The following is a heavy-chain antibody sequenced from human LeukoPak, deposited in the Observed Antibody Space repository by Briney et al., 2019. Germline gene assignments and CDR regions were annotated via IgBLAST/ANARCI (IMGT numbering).Heavy chain of an antibody. J-gene: IGHJ5*02. CDR3: ARVREYSSSRWFDP. Sequence: GGSLRLSCAASGFTLSSYAMSWVRQAPGKGLEWVSAISGSGGSTYYADSVKGRFTISRDNAKNSLYLQMNSLRAEDTALYHCARVREYSSSRWFDPWGQGTLVTVSS. V-gene: IGHV3-23*01. CDR2: ISGSGGST. CDR1: GFTLSSYA. D-gene: IGHD6-6*01.